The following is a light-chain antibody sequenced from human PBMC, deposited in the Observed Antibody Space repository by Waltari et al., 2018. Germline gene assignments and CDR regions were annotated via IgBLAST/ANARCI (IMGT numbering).Light chain of an antibody. J-gene: IGLJ1*01. Sequence: QSALTQPRSVSGSPGQSVAISCTGTSSDVGVYNYVSWYQQPPGKAPKLMIYDVTERPSGVPDRFSGSKSGNTASLTVSGLQAEDEADYYCCSFAAGDAYVFGTGTKVTVL. V-gene: IGLV2-11*01. CDR1: SSDVGVYNY. CDR3: CSFAAGDAYV. CDR2: DVT.